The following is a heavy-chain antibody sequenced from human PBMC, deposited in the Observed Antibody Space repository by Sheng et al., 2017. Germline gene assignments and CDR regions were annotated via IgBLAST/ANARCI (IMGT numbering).Heavy chain of an antibody. J-gene: IGHJ4*02. D-gene: IGHD2-8*02. CDR1: GGTFSTFT. CDR3: ARGFLXCTGGSCNSL. V-gene: IGHV1-69*02. Sequence: QVQLVQSGAEVKKPGSSVKLSCQASGGTFSTFTITWVRQAPGQGLEWMGRIIPKIGIANYAQKFQGRVTITADKSTSTAYMDLSSLRSEDTAIYYCARGFLXCTGGSCNSLWGQGTLVTVSS. CDR2: IIPKIGIA.